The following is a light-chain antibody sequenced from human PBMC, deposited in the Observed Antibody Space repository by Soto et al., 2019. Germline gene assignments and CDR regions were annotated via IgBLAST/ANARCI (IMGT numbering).Light chain of an antibody. CDR3: QQYETLPT. Sequence: DIQMTQSPSSLSASVGDRVTITCQASQNINNYLNWYPQKPGRAPKLLIYDASNSEAGVPSRLRGSGSGTDFTITIRRLQPEDTATYYCQQYETLPTFGQGTRLEIK. CDR1: QNINNY. V-gene: IGKV1-33*01. J-gene: IGKJ5*01. CDR2: DAS.